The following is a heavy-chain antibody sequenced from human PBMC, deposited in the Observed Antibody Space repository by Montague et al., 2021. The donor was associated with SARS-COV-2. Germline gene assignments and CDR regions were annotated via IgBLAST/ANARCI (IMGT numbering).Heavy chain of an antibody. J-gene: IGHJ6*02. CDR3: ARDGGSRCVNSGYCPNYYYGLDV. CDR1: GFTFSSYE. V-gene: IGHV3-48*03. D-gene: IGHD3-22*01. CDR2: ISSSGSTI. Sequence: SLRLSCAASGFTFSSYEMNWVRQAPGKGLEWVSYISSSGSTIYYADSVKGRFTISRDNAKNSLYLQMNSLRAEDTAVYYCARDGGSRCVNSGYCPNYYYGLDVWAQGTRVPVSS.